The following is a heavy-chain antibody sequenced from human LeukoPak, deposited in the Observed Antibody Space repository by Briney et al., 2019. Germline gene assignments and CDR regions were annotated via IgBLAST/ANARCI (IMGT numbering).Heavy chain of an antibody. J-gene: IGHJ6*03. CDR1: GGSFSGYY. CDR2: INHSGST. Sequence: SETLSLTCAVHGGSFSGYYWSWIRQPPGKGRDWIGEINHSGSTNYNPSLKSRVTISVDTSKTPFSLKLSSVTAADTAVYYCARGLGEEVPAAPVYYMDVWGKGTTVTVSS. D-gene: IGHD2-2*01. V-gene: IGHV4-34*01. CDR3: ARGLGEEVPAAPVYYMDV.